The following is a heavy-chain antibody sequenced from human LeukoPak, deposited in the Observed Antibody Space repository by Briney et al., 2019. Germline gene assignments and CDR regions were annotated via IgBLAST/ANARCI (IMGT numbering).Heavy chain of an antibody. J-gene: IGHJ5*02. CDR2: LCDSGRT. Sequence: AETLSLTCAFSGGTLSRHCWNWIRQSPGKGLEWIGCLCDSGRTDYNPSLQSRVTISVDTSRTRFSLRLTTVRAADTAVYYSARGDAGDKQWFDLWGQGTLVTVSS. D-gene: IGHD3-10*01. V-gene: IGHV4-59*11. CDR3: ARGDAGDKQWFDL. CDR1: GGTLSRHC.